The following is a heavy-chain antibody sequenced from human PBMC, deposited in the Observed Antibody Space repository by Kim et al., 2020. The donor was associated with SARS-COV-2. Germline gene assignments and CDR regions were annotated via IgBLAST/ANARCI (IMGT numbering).Heavy chain of an antibody. CDR2: ICWDDGK. V-gene: IGHV2-70*11. Sequence: SGPTLVKPTQTLTLTCTFSGFSLSTSEVCVAWIRQPPGKALEWLARICWDDGKYYSTPLRTRLAISKDTSKNQVVLTMTNVDPVDTATYYCARDSPGGHGDYWVLGTLVTVSS. J-gene: IGHJ4*02. D-gene: IGHD3-16*01. CDR3: ARDSPGGHGDY. CDR1: GFSLSTSEVC.